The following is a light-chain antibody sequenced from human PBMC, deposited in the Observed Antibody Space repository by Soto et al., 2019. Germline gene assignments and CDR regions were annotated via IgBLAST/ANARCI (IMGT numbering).Light chain of an antibody. CDR1: QGISNY. V-gene: IGKV1-27*01. J-gene: IGKJ2*01. CDR3: QHYNNAPYT. Sequence: DIQMPQSPSSLSASVGDRVTITCRASQGISNYLAWYQQKPGKVPKLLIYSASTLQSGVPSRFSGSGSGTDFTLTISSLEPEDVATYYCQHYNNAPYTFGQGTKLEIK. CDR2: SAS.